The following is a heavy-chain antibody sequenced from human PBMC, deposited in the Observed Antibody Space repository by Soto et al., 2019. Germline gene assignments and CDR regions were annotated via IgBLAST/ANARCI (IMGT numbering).Heavy chain of an antibody. CDR2: ISYDGTNK. J-gene: IGHJ6*02. CDR3: AKDLQAYGDYDYYCYGLDV. CDR1: GFTFSTSG. D-gene: IGHD4-17*01. V-gene: IGHV3-30*18. Sequence: ESGGGVVPPGTSLRLSCAASGFTFSTSGMHWVRQTPGKGLKWGALISYDGTNKYYADSVKGRFTISRDNSKNTLYLQMNSLSAEDTAVYYCAKDLQAYGDYDYYCYGLDVWGQGTTVSVSS.